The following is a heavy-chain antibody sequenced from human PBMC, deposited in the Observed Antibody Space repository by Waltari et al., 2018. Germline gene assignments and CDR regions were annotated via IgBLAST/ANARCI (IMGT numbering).Heavy chain of an antibody. J-gene: IGHJ5*02. CDR1: GGSISSSSYY. CDR2: IYYSGCT. CDR3: AREVRLNWFDP. D-gene: IGHD3-10*01. V-gene: IGHV4-39*07. Sequence: QLQLQESGPGLVKPSETLSLTCTVSGGSISSSSYYWGWIRQPPGKGLEWIGSIYYSGCTNYNPSLKSRVTISVDTSKNQFSLKLSSVTAADTAVYYCAREVRLNWFDPWGQGTLVTVSS.